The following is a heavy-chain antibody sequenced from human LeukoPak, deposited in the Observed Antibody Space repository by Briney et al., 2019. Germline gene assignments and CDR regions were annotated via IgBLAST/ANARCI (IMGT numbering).Heavy chain of an antibody. Sequence: GGSLRLSCAASGFTFSSYSMSWVRQAPGEGLEWVSGISGSGGSTNYADSVKGRFSVSRDTSKNTVYLQMNSLKAEDTATYYCAKAGPKSYFASGSYSDYWGQGTLVTVSS. D-gene: IGHD3-10*01. J-gene: IGHJ4*02. CDR1: GFTFSSYS. V-gene: IGHV3-23*01. CDR3: AKAGPKSYFASGSYSDY. CDR2: ISGSGGST.